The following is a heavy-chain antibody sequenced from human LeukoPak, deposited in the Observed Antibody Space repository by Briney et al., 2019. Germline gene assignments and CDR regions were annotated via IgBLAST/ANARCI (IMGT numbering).Heavy chain of an antibody. J-gene: IGHJ6*02. Sequence: GGSLRLSCAASGFTFISYAMHWVRQAPGKGPEYVSAISSNGGSTYYANSVKGRFTISRDNSKNTLYLQMGSLRAEDMAVYYCARTYSGSYYYGMDVWGQGTTVTVSS. V-gene: IGHV3-64*01. D-gene: IGHD6-13*01. CDR1: GFTFISYA. CDR3: ARTYSGSYYYGMDV. CDR2: ISSNGGST.